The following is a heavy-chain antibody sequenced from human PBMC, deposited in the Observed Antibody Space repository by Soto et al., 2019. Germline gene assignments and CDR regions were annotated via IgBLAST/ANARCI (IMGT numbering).Heavy chain of an antibody. CDR1: GFTFSSYG. CDR3: AKDLLPVVVAAPFDY. V-gene: IGHV3-30*18. CDR2: ISYDGSNK. Sequence: QVQLVESGGGVVQPGRSLRLSCAASGFTFSSYGMHWVRQAPGKGLELVEIISYDGSNKYYADSVKGRFTISRDNSKNPLYLQMNSLRAEDTAVYYCAKDLLPVVVAAPFDYWGQGTLFTVSS. J-gene: IGHJ4*02. D-gene: IGHD2-15*01.